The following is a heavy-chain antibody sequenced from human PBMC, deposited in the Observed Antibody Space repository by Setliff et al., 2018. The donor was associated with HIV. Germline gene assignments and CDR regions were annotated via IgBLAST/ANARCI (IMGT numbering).Heavy chain of an antibody. D-gene: IGHD3-10*01. CDR3: ARGGGVYYDYMDV. V-gene: IGHV4-59*12. J-gene: IGHJ6*03. CDR1: GGSISGYH. Sequence: SETLSLTCTVSGGSISGYHWNWLRQTPGKGLEWIGYIYHSGSTFYNPSLKSRVTISVDRSKNQFSLKLTSVTAADTALYYCARGGGVYYDYMDVWGKGTTVTVSS. CDR2: IYHSGST.